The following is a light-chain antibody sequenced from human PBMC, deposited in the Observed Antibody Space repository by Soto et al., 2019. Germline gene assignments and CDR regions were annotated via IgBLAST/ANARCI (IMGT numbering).Light chain of an antibody. CDR1: SSDVGGYNY. CDR3: SSYTSSSTLYV. J-gene: IGLJ1*01. Sequence: QSVLTQPASVSGSPGQSITISCTGTSSDVGGYNYVSWYQQHPGKAPKLMINEVSNRPSGVSNRFSGSKSGNTASLTISGLQAEDEADYYCSSYTSSSTLYVFGTG. V-gene: IGLV2-14*01. CDR2: EVS.